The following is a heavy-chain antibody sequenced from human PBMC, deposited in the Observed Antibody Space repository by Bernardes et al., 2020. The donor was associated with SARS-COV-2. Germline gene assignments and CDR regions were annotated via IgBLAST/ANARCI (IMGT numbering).Heavy chain of an antibody. CDR1: GGSISSGNYY. D-gene: IGHD6-13*01. CDR2: IYSSGTT. Sequence: SETLSLTCTVSGGSISSGNYYWSWIRQPAGKGLEWIGRIYSSGTTNYNPSLKSRVTISADTSKNQFSLKVTSVTAADTAVYYCARDLSQYSNINYYAMDVWGQGTTVTVSS. J-gene: IGHJ6*02. V-gene: IGHV4-61*02. CDR3: ARDLSQYSNINYYAMDV.